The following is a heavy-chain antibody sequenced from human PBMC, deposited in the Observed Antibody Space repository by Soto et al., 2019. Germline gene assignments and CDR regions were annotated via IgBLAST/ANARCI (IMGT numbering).Heavy chain of an antibody. J-gene: IGHJ4*02. CDR2: IYYSGST. CDR3: ATLAAFGVRSPPGLGN. V-gene: IGHV4-31*03. D-gene: IGHD3-3*01. Sequence: SETLSLTCNVSGVSIYTGGYYWTWLRQFPGKGLEWIGNIYYSGSTYYNPSLKSRLSISLDTSKNEFSLKLHSVTDADTAVYYCATLAAFGVRSPPGLGNWGQGTLVTVSS. CDR1: GVSIYTGGYY.